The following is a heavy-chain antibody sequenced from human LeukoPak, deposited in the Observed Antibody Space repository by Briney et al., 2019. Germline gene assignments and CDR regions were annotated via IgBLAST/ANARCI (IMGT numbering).Heavy chain of an antibody. CDR1: GYTFTGYY. Sequence: ASVKVSCKASGYTFTGYYMHWVREAPGQGLEWMGWINPNSGGTNYAQKFQGWVTMTRDTSISTAYMELSRLRSDDTAVYYCATNSGYDRRGLDYWGQGTLVTVSS. CDR2: INPNSGGT. J-gene: IGHJ4*02. CDR3: ATNSGYDRRGLDY. D-gene: IGHD5-12*01. V-gene: IGHV1-2*04.